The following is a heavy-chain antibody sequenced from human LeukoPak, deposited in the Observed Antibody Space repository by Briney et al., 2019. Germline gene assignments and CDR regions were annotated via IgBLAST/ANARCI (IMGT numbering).Heavy chain of an antibody. Sequence: SETLSLTCAVYGGSFNGYYWSWIRQPPGKGLEWIGEINHSGSTNYNPSLKSRVTISVDTSKNQFSLKLSSVTAADTAVYYCAYSSYYYYYGMDVWGQGTTVTVSS. CDR2: INHSGST. V-gene: IGHV4-34*01. J-gene: IGHJ6*02. D-gene: IGHD6-13*01. CDR3: AYSSYYYYYGMDV. CDR1: GGSFNGYY.